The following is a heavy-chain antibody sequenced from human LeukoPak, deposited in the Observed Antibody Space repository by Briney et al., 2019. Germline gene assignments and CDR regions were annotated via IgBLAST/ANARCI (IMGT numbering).Heavy chain of an antibody. D-gene: IGHD4-17*01. Sequence: SETLSLTCTVSGGSINRYYWSWIRQPAGKGLEWIGRIYTSGSTNYNPSLKSRVTMSINTSKNQFSLKLSSVTAADTAVYYCARELGLGGDFTWGQGTLVTVSS. CDR2: IYTSGST. CDR1: GGSINRYY. CDR3: ARELGLGGDFT. V-gene: IGHV4-4*07. J-gene: IGHJ5*02.